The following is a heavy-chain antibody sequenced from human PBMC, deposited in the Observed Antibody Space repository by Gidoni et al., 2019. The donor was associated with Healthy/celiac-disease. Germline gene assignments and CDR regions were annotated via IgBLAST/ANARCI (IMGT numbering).Heavy chain of an antibody. D-gene: IGHD4-17*01. V-gene: IGHV3-33*01. CDR1: GFTFSSYG. J-gene: IGHJ5*02. Sequence: QVQLVESGGGVDKPGRSLRLSCAASGFTFSSYGMHWVRQAPGKGLEWVAVIWYDGSNKYYADSVKGRFTISRDNSKNTLYLQMNSLRAEDTAVYYCAREIMTTVTTSWFDPWGQGTLVTVSS. CDR2: IWYDGSNK. CDR3: AREIMTTVTTSWFDP.